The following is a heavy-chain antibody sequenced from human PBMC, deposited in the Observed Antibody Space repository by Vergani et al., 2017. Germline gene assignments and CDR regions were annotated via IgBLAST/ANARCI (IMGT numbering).Heavy chain of an antibody. D-gene: IGHD5-12*01. J-gene: IGHJ3*02. Sequence: QVQLQESGPGLVKPSQTLSLTCTVSGGSISSGGHYWSWIRPHPGTGLGWIGFIYYRGSTYYNPSLKSRVTISVDTSKNQFYLKLSTVTAADTAVYYCAREVEIVANEDDAFDIWGQGTMVTVSS. V-gene: IGHV4-31*03. CDR2: IYYRGST. CDR3: AREVEIVANEDDAFDI. CDR1: GGSISSGGHY.